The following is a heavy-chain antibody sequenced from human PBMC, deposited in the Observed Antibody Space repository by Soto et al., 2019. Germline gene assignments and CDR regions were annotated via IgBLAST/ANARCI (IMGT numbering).Heavy chain of an antibody. CDR3: AIRIFGVEY. CDR2: ISGTSPST. D-gene: IGHD3-3*01. V-gene: IGHV3-23*01. J-gene: IGHJ4*02. Sequence: EVQLLESGGGLVQPGGSLRLSCAASGFTFSAYAMSWVRQAPGKGLEWVSAISGTSPSTYYADSVQGRFTISRDSSRKTLSLQMNTLRAEDTAVYFCAIRIFGVEYWGQGTQVTVSS. CDR1: GFTFSAYA.